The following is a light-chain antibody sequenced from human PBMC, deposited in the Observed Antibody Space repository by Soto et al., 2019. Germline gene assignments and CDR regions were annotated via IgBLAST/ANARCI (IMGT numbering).Light chain of an antibody. CDR2: ENN. Sequence: QSVLTQPPSVSEAPGQRVTISCTGSSSNIGAGYEAHWYQQVPGTAPKLLSYENNNRPSGVPDRFSGSKSGTSASLDITGLQAEDEAEYYCQSYDSSLSGYVFGTGTKLTVL. CDR1: SSNIGAGYE. CDR3: QSYDSSLSGYV. J-gene: IGLJ1*01. V-gene: IGLV1-40*01.